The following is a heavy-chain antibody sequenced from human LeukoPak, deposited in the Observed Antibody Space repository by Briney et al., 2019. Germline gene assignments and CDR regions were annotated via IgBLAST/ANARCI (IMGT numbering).Heavy chain of an antibody. CDR1: GYTLSEVS. CDR3: ATGGTYSYGDTTYHTFDY. J-gene: IGHJ4*02. CDR2: FDPEDGET. Sequence: ASVKVSCKVSGYTLSEVSIHRVGQTPGEGHEWMGGFDPEDGETIYAQKFQGRVYMTEDTSTDTANMELSSLRSEDTAVYYCATGGTYSYGDTTYHTFDYWGQGTLLTVSS. D-gene: IGHD3-10*01. V-gene: IGHV1-24*01.